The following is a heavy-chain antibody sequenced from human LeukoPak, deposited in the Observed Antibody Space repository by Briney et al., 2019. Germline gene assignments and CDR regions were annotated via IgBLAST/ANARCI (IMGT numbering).Heavy chain of an antibody. J-gene: IGHJ5*02. CDR2: IYYSGST. Sequence: SETLSLTCTVSGDSISSGGYYWSWVRRHPGKVPEWLGYIYYSGSTYYNPSLKSRVTISVDTSKNQYSLKLSSVTAADTAVYYCARGPGTGWFDPWGQGTLVTVSS. V-gene: IGHV4-31*03. CDR3: ARGPGTGWFDP. D-gene: IGHD1-1*01. CDR1: GDSISSGGYY.